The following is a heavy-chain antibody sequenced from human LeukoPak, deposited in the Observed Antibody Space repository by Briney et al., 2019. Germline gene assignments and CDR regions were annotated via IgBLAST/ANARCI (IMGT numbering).Heavy chain of an antibody. CDR2: ISDGGSRT. V-gene: IGHV3-23*01. CDR3: ASPGAYY. Sequence: GGSLRLSCAASGFSFSSYAVSWVRQAPGRGLEWVSGISDGGSRTYYADSVKGRFTISRDNSKNTLYLQMGSLRAEDMAVYYCASPGAYYWGQGTLVTVSS. CDR1: GFSFSSYA. J-gene: IGHJ4*02.